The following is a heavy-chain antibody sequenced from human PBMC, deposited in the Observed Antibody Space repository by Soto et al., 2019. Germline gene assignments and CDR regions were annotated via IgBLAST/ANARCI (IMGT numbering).Heavy chain of an antibody. CDR1: GGSIISFY. Sequence: PSETLSRTCTVSGGSIISFYWSCVRQTAGKGLELIGRISTEGTTSYNPSLKSRVTMAADMYNNQFSLNLYSVTAADSAVYFCEREVEGALKRSRAIGVRGHWRVVT. CDR2: ISTEGTT. D-gene: IGHD4-17*01. CDR3: EREVEGALKRSRAIGV. J-gene: IGHJ3*01. V-gene: IGHV4-4*07.